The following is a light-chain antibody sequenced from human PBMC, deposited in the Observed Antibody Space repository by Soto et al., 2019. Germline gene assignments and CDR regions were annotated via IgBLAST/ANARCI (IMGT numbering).Light chain of an antibody. V-gene: IGLV2-23*01. J-gene: IGLJ2*01. CDR1: SSDVGSYNL. CDR3: CSYAGSPAVV. CDR2: EGS. Sequence: QSALTQPASVSGSPGQSITISCTGTSSDVGSYNLVSWYQQHPGKAPKLMIYEGSKRPSGVSNRFSGSKSGNTASLTIPGLQAEDEADYYCCSYAGSPAVVFGGGTKVTVL.